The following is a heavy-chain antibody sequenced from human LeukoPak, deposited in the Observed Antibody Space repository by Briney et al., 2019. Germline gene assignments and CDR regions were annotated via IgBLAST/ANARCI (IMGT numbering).Heavy chain of an antibody. J-gene: IGHJ5*02. D-gene: IGHD2-15*01. CDR1: GFTFSSYA. CDR2: ISYDGSNK. Sequence: PGGSLRLSCAASGFTFSSYAMHWVRQAPGKGLEWVAVISYDGSNKYYADSVKGRFTISRDNSKNTLYLQMNSLRAEDTAVYYCARGKVVVAATDSNWFDPWGQGTLVTVSS. V-gene: IGHV3-30-3*01. CDR3: ARGKVVVAATDSNWFDP.